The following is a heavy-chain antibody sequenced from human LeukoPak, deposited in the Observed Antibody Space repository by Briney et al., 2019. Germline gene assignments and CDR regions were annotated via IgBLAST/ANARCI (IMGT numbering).Heavy chain of an antibody. Sequence: GASVKVSCKASGGTFSSYAISWVRQAPGQGLEWMGWISAYNGNTNYAQRFQGRVTMTRDLSTSTVYMELSSLRSEDTAVYYCARDFGCGGDCGVDYWGQGTLVTVSS. CDR2: ISAYNGNT. CDR1: GGTFSSYA. V-gene: IGHV1-18*01. CDR3: ARDFGCGGDCGVDY. D-gene: IGHD2-21*02. J-gene: IGHJ4*02.